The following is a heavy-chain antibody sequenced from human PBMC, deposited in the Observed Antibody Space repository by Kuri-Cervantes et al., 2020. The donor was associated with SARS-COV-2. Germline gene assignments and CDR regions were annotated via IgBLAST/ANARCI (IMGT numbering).Heavy chain of an antibody. D-gene: IGHD1-26*01. CDR2: ISDDGSNK. V-gene: IGHV3-30-3*01. CDR3: ARAEYSGTYLGWEYFQH. J-gene: IGHJ1*01. Sequence: LSLTCAASGFTLTSYAIHWVRRAPGKGLEWVAVISDDGSNKYYADSVKGRFTISRDNSKNRLYLQMTSLRTEDTAVYYCARAEYSGTYLGWEYFQHWGQGTLVTVSS. CDR1: GFTLTSYA.